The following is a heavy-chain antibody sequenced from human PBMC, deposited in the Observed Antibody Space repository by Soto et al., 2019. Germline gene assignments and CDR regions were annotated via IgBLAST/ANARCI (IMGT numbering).Heavy chain of an antibody. CDR1: GYTFTSYG. Sequence: QVQLVQSGAEVKKPGASVKVSCKASGYTFTSYGITWVRQAPGHGLEWMGWISAYNGNTNYAQKLQGRVTMTTDTSTSTAYMELRSLRSDDTAVYYCARDSSPYGDYVGFDYWGQGTLVTVSS. J-gene: IGHJ4*02. CDR3: ARDSSPYGDYVGFDY. CDR2: ISAYNGNT. V-gene: IGHV1-18*01. D-gene: IGHD4-17*01.